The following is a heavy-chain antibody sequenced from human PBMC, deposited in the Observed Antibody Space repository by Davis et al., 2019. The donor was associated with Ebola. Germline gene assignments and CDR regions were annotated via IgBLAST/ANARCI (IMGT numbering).Heavy chain of an antibody. CDR2: INPNSGRT. V-gene: IGHV1-2*02. CDR1: GYTFTGDY. J-gene: IGHJ6*03. Sequence: ASVKVSCKASGYTFTGDYMHWVRQAPGQGLEWMGWINPNSGRTNYAQKFQGRVTMTRDTSISTAYMEVSRLRSDDTAVYYCVRDQARGAGYYMDVWGKGTTVTVSS. D-gene: IGHD3-10*01. CDR3: VRDQARGAGYYMDV.